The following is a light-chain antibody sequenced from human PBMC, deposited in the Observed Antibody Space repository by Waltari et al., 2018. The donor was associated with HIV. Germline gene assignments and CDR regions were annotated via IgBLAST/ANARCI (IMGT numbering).Light chain of an antibody. CDR1: SSNVGAGSA. Sequence: HSALTQPPSVSGAPGQRFPTSCPGSSSNVGAGSAVYRYHQAPATAPKLLIYGNSNRPSGVPNRFSGSKSGNSASLAVTGLQAEDEADYYCQSYDSSLSGVVFGGGTKLTVL. J-gene: IGLJ3*02. V-gene: IGLV1-40*01. CDR3: QSYDSSLSGVV. CDR2: GNS.